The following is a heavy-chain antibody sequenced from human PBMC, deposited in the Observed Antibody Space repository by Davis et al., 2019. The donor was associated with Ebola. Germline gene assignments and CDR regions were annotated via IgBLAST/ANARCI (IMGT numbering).Heavy chain of an antibody. J-gene: IGHJ5*02. CDR1: GGSFSGYY. D-gene: IGHD6-13*01. CDR2: INHSGST. Sequence: MPSETLSLTCAVYGGSFSGYYWSWIRQPPGKGLEWIGEINHSGSTNYNPSLKSRVTISVDTSKNQFSLKLSSVTAADTAVYYCARDSIAAVGRWFDPWGQGTLVTVSS. V-gene: IGHV4-34*01. CDR3: ARDSIAAVGRWFDP.